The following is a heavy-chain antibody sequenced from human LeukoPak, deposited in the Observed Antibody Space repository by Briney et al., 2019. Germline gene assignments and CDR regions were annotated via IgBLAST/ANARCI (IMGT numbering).Heavy chain of an antibody. CDR3: STDQGGDILTGC. Sequence: GGSLRLSCAASGFTVSSNYMSWVRQAPGKGLEWVGRIKSKTDGGTTDYAAPVKGRFTISRDDSKNTLYLQMNSLKTEDTAVYYCSTDQGGDILTGCWGQGTLVTVSS. D-gene: IGHD3-9*01. V-gene: IGHV3-15*01. CDR1: GFTVSSNY. CDR2: IKSKTDGGTT. J-gene: IGHJ4*02.